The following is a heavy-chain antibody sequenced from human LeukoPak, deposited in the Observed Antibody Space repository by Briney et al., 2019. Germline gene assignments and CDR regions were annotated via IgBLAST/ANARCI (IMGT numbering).Heavy chain of an antibody. CDR2: ISAYNGNT. CDR1: GYTFTSYG. J-gene: IGHJ6*02. Sequence: ASVKVSCKASGYTFTSYGISWVRQAPGQGLEWMGWISAYNGNTNYAQKLQGRVTMTTDTSTSTAYVELRSLRSDDTAVYYCARDTMVRGVNYYYGMDVWGQGTTVTVPS. V-gene: IGHV1-18*01. CDR3: ARDTMVRGVNYYYGMDV. D-gene: IGHD3-10*01.